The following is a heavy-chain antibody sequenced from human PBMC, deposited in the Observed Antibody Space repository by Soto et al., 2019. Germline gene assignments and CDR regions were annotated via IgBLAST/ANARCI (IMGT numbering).Heavy chain of an antibody. V-gene: IGHV4-59*08. D-gene: IGHD3-22*01. J-gene: IGHJ4*02. Sequence: NPSETLSLTCTVSGGSISSYYWSWIRQPPGKGLEWIGYIYYSGSTNYNPSLKSRVTISVDTSKNQFSLKLSSVTAADTAVYYCARHTRGGYYDSSGGFDYWGQGTLVTVSS. CDR2: IYYSGST. CDR1: GGSISSYY. CDR3: ARHTRGGYYDSSGGFDY.